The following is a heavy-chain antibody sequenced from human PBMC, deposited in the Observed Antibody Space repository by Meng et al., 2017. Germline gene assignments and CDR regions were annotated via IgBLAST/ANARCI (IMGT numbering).Heavy chain of an antibody. Sequence: ASVKVSCKASGYTFTGYSMHWVRQAPGQGLEWMGWINPNSGDTRYAQNFQGRVTMTRDTSITTAYMELSRLTSDDTAVYYCARPILGYCSGGSCYETLNAFDIWGQGTMVTVSS. CDR3: ARPILGYCSGGSCYETLNAFDI. CDR1: GYTFTGYS. V-gene: IGHV1-2*02. J-gene: IGHJ3*02. D-gene: IGHD2-15*01. CDR2: INPNSGDT.